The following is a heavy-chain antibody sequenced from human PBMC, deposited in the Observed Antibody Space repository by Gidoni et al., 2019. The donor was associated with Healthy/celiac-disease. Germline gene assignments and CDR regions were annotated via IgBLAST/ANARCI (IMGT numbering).Heavy chain of an antibody. CDR2: INHSGST. CDR3: ARLRWVIGVRGVIDY. D-gene: IGHD3-10*01. CDR1: GGSFSGYY. J-gene: IGHJ4*02. V-gene: IGHV4-34*01. Sequence: QVQLQQWGAGLLKPSETLSLTCAVYGGSFSGYYWSWIRQPPGKGLEWIGEINHSGSTNYNPSLKSRVTISVDTSKNQFSLKLSSVTAADTAVYYCARLRWVIGVRGVIDYWGQGTLVTVSS.